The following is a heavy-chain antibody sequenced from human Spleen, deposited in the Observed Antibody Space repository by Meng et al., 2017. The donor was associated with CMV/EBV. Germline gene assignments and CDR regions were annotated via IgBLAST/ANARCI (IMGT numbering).Heavy chain of an antibody. CDR2: MNPNSGNT. CDR1: GGTFSNYG. Sequence: ASVKVSCKASGGTFSNYGISWVRQATGQGLEWMGWMNPNSGNTGYAQKFQGRVTMTRNTSISTAYMELSSLRSEDTAVYYCARGTSVVTPRALAYWGQGTLVTVSS. CDR3: ARGTSVVTPRALAY. V-gene: IGHV1-8*02. J-gene: IGHJ4*02. D-gene: IGHD4-23*01.